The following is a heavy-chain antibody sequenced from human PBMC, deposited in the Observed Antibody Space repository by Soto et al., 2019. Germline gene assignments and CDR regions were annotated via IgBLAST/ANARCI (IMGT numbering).Heavy chain of an antibody. CDR3: ARQYECYDFWSGYYYGMDV. V-gene: IGHV4-39*01. CDR2: IYYSGST. Sequence: SETLSLTCTVSGGSISSSSYYWGWIRQPPGKGLEWIGSIYYSGSTYYNPSLKSRVTISVDTSKNQFSLKLSSVTAADTAVYYCARQYECYDFWSGYYYGMDVWGQGTTVTVSS. D-gene: IGHD3-3*01. CDR1: GGSISSSSYY. J-gene: IGHJ6*02.